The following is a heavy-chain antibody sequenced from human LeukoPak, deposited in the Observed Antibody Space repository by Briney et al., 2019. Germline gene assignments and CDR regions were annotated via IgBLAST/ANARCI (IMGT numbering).Heavy chain of an antibody. CDR2: ISYHGSNI. D-gene: IGHD3-16*01. CDR3: ARDWADY. V-gene: IGHV3-30-3*01. J-gene: IGHJ4*02. Sequence: GLEWVAVISYHGSNIYYTDSVKGRFTISRDKSKNTLYLQMNSLRAEDTAVYYCARDWADYWGQGTLVTVSS.